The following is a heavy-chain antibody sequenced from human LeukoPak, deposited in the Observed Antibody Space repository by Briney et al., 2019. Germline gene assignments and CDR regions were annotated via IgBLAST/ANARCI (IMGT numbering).Heavy chain of an antibody. J-gene: IGHJ4*02. Sequence: GGSLRLSCAASGFTFSIYWMSWVRQAPGKGLEWVANIKQDGSEKNYVDSVKGRFTISRDNTKNSLYLQMNSLRAEDTAVYYCARDHHPFTAWGQGTLVTVSS. V-gene: IGHV3-7*04. CDR3: ARDHHPFTA. CDR1: GFTFSIYW. D-gene: IGHD5-18*01. CDR2: IKQDGSEK.